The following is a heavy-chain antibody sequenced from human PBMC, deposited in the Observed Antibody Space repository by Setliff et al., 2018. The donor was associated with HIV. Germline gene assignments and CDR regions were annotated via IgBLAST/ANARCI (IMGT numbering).Heavy chain of an antibody. CDR2: VYHSGGT. CDR3: ARVPFTTGFDY. J-gene: IGHJ4*02. V-gene: IGHV4-39*02. Sequence: SETLSLTCTVSGVSLSSESYYWGWVRQPPGKALEWVGNVYHSGGTHYNPSLRSRVTISVDTSKNHFSLKLSSVTAADTAVFYCARVPFTTGFDYWGQGILVTVSS. CDR1: GVSLSSESYY. D-gene: IGHD3-3*01.